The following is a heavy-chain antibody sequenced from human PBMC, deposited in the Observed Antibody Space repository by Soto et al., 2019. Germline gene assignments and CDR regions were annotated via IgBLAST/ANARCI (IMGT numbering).Heavy chain of an antibody. CDR2: ISSSSSTI. CDR3: ARDRLERWLQSSDY. D-gene: IGHD5-12*01. CDR1: GFTSSSYS. Sequence: GGSLRLSCAASGFTSSSYSMNWVRQAPGKGLEWVSYISSSSSTIYYADSVKGRFTISRDNAKNSLYLQMNSLRDEDTAVYYCARDRLERWLQSSDYWGQGTLVTVSS. V-gene: IGHV3-48*02. J-gene: IGHJ4*02.